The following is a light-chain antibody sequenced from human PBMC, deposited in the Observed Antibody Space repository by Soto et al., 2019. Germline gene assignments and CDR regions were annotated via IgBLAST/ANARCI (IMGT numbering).Light chain of an antibody. J-gene: IGKJ2*01. Sequence: EIVLTQSPGTLSLSPGEIATLSCRASQSVSANYLDWYQQKPGQAPRLLIYVASSSTTGIPDRFSGSGSETFFTLTISRLYPEDFAVYCCQQYDSSPFTFGQGTKLEIK. V-gene: IGKV3-20*01. CDR2: VAS. CDR1: QSVSANY. CDR3: QQYDSSPFT.